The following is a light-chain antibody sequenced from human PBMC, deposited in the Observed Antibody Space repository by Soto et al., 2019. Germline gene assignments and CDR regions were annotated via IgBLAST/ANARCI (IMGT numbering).Light chain of an antibody. J-gene: IGLJ2*01. CDR3: QTWGTGTQVV. CDR1: SGHSNYA. CDR2: LNSDGSH. Sequence: QPVLTQSPSASASLGASVKLTCTLSSGHSNYAIAWHQQQPEKGPRYLMKLNSDGSHSKGDGIPDRFSGSSSGAERYLTISSLQSEDEADYYCQTWGTGTQVVFGGGTQLTVL. V-gene: IGLV4-69*01.